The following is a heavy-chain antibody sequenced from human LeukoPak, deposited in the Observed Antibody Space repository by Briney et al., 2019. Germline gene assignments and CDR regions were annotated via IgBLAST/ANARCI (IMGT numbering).Heavy chain of an antibody. D-gene: IGHD3-10*01. CDR1: GGSISSGSYY. CDR2: IYTSGST. V-gene: IGHV4-61*02. Sequence: SETLSLTCTVSGGSISSGSYYWSWIRQPAGKGLEWIGRIYTSGSTNYNPSLKSRVTMSVDTSKNQFSLKLSSVTAADTAVYYCARDAMVRGFDYWGQGTLVTVSS. CDR3: ARDAMVRGFDY. J-gene: IGHJ4*02.